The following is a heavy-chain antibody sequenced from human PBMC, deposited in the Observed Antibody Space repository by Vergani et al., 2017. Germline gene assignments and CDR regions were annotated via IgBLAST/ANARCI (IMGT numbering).Heavy chain of an antibody. CDR1: GFTFDDYT. J-gene: IGHJ6*02. V-gene: IGHV3-43*01. Sequence: EVQLVESGGVVVQPGGSLRLSCAASGFTFDDYTRHWVRQAPGKGLEWVSLISWDDGSTYYADSVKGRFTISRDNSKNSLYLQMNSLRTEDTALYYCAKDSKASRYSYGFGYYYYGMDVWGQGTTVTVSS. D-gene: IGHD5-18*01. CDR3: AKDSKASRYSYGFGYYYYGMDV. CDR2: ISWDDGST.